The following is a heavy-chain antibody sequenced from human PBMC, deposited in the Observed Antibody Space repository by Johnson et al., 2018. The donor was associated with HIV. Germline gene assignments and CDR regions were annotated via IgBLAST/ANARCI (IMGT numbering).Heavy chain of an antibody. CDR1: GFTFSNYA. Sequence: QVQLVESGGGVVQPGRSLRLSCAASGFTFSNYAVHWVRQAPGKGLEWVAVISFDGSNKYYADSVKGRFSISRDNPKNTLYLQMNSLRAEDTAVYYCTRDGSNFGAFDIWGQGTMVTVS. D-gene: IGHD1-1*01. V-gene: IGHV3-30*04. CDR2: ISFDGSNK. J-gene: IGHJ3*02. CDR3: TRDGSNFGAFDI.